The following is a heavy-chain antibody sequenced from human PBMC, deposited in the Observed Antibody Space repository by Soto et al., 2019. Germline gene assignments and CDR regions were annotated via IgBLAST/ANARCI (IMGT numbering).Heavy chain of an antibody. CDR1: GYTFTSYT. D-gene: IGHD2-2*01. CDR3: ARYCSTVRCYGGFDY. CDR2: INVGNSNT. V-gene: IGHV1-3*01. Sequence: QVQLVQSGAEVKKPGASVKVSCKASGYTFTSYTLHWVRQAPGQRPEWMGRINVGNSNTKYSQRFQGRVTFTWDTSATTANRDLSSLTTGDTAVYYCARYCSTVRCYGGFDYWGQGTLVTVSS. J-gene: IGHJ4*02.